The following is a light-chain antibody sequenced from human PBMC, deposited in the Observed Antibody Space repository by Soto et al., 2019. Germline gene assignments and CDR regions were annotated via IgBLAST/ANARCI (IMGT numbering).Light chain of an antibody. Sequence: EIVLTQSPATLSLSPGERATLSCRASQSVSSYLAWYQQKPGQAPRLLIFDASNRATGIPARFSGSGSGTDFTLTIRSLEPEDFAVYYCQQRGNWPPTFGQGTRVDIK. J-gene: IGKJ1*01. CDR3: QQRGNWPPT. CDR1: QSVSSY. CDR2: DAS. V-gene: IGKV3-11*01.